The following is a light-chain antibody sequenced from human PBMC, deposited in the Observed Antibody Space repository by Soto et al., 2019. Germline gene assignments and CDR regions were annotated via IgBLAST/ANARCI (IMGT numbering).Light chain of an antibody. J-gene: IGLJ2*01. CDR1: SSDVGDYNY. V-gene: IGLV2-8*01. Sequence: QSALTQPPSASGTPGQSVTIPCTGTSSDVGDYNYVSWYQQHPGKAPKLVISEVSRRPSGVPDRFSGSKSGNTASLTVSGLQAEDEADYYCSSKAGSNNLVFGGGTKVTVL. CDR3: SSKAGSNNLV. CDR2: EVS.